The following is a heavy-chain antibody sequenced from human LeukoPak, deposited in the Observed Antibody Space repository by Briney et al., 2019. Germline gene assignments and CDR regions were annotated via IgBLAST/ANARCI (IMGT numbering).Heavy chain of an antibody. J-gene: IGHJ5*02. D-gene: IGHD3-22*01. CDR3: ARDRLPYYDSSGYYP. Sequence: SETLSLTCAAYGGSFSGYYWSWIRQPPGKGLEWIGEINHSGSTNYNPSLKSRVTISVDTSKNQFSLKLSSVTAADTAVYYCARDRLPYYDSSGYYPWGQGTLVTVSS. CDR1: GGSFSGYY. CDR2: INHSGST. V-gene: IGHV4-34*01.